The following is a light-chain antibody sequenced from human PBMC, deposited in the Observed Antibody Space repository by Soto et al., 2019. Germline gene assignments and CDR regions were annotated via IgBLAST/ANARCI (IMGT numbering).Light chain of an antibody. Sequence: EIVLTQYPGTLSFSPGERATLSCRASQSVSSSYLVWHQQKPGQAPRLLIYAASRRATGIPDRFSGRGSGTDFTLTISRLEPEDFAVYYCQQYGSSPWTFGQGTKVDIK. CDR3: QQYGSSPWT. CDR2: AAS. CDR1: QSVSSSY. J-gene: IGKJ1*01. V-gene: IGKV3-20*01.